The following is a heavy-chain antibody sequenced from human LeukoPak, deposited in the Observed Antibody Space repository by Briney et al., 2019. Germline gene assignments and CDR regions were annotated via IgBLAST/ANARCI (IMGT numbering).Heavy chain of an antibody. D-gene: IGHD2-2*01. J-gene: IGHJ5*02. V-gene: IGHV3-21*01. CDR3: ARYQLLNGGFDP. CDR1: GFTFSSCS. CDR2: ISSSSYI. Sequence: PGGSLRLSCAASGFTFSSCSMNWVRQAPGKGLEWVSSISSSSYIYYADSVKGRFTISRDNAKNSLYLQMNSLRAEDTAVYYCARYQLLNGGFDPWGQGTLVTVSS.